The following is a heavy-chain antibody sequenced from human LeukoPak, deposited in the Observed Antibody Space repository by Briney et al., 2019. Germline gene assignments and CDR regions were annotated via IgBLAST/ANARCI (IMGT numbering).Heavy chain of an antibody. CDR2: INHSGST. D-gene: IGHD5/OR15-5a*01. J-gene: IGHJ1*01. CDR1: GGSFSGYY. Sequence: SETLSLTCAVYGGSFSGYYWSWIRQPPGKGLEWIGEINHSGSTNYNPSLKSRVTISVDTSKNQFSLKLSSVTAADTAVYYCARGSTQKHWGQGTLVTVSS. CDR3: ARGSTQKH. V-gene: IGHV4-34*01.